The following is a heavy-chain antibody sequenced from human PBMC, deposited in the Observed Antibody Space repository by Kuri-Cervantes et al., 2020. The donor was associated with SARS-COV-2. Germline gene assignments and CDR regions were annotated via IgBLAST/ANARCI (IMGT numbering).Heavy chain of an antibody. Sequence: SCTVSGGSISSGSYYWSWIRQPAGKGLEWIGRIYTSGSTNYNPSLKSRVTISVDTSKNQFSLKLSSVTAADTAVYYCARGRIRPFDYWGQGTLVTVSS. CDR1: GGSISSGSYY. CDR3: ARGRIRPFDY. V-gene: IGHV4-61*02. J-gene: IGHJ4*02. CDR2: IYTSGST.